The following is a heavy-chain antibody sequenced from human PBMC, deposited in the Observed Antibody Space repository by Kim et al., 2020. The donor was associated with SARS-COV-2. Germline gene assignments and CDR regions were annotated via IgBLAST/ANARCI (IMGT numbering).Heavy chain of an antibody. Sequence: SETLSLTCGVSGYSIRSGNWWGWIRQSPGKGLEWIAQIYNSGSATYNPALKSRVTISVDVSKNQFSLQLKSVTAADTAVYYCASLQGGSFFHSWGDGILVTVSS. CDR1: GYSIRSGNW. V-gene: IGHV4-28*01. J-gene: IGHJ5*01. D-gene: IGHD1-26*01. CDR3: ASLQGGSFFHS. CDR2: IYNSGSA.